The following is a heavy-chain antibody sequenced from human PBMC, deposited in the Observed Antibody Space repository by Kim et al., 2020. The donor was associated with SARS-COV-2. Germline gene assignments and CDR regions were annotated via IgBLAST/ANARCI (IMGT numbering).Heavy chain of an antibody. CDR1: GFTFTNYW. CDR3: ARIGYSSSSLDY. Sequence: GGSPRLSCAASGFTFTNYWMTWVRQAPGKGLEWLANIKQDGSVKYYVDSLKGRFTISRDNPKNSLYLQMNSLRAEDTALYYCARIGYSSSSLDYWGQGTLLTVSS. D-gene: IGHD6-6*01. J-gene: IGHJ4*02. CDR2: IKQDGSVK. V-gene: IGHV3-7*01.